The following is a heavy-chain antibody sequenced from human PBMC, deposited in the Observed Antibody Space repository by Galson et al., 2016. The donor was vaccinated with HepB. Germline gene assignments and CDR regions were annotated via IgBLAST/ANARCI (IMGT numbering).Heavy chain of an antibody. CDR2: ISANNMYT. CDR1: GFIFSDYY. D-gene: IGHD3-22*01. V-gene: IGHV3-11*06. Sequence: SLRLSCAASGFIFSDYYMNWIRQAPGKGLEWLPKISANNMYTTYADSVKGRFTISRDNVKNSLYLQMDSLRAEDTAIYYCARAGDFDNSGHQPFDHWGQGTLVTVSS. CDR3: ARAGDFDNSGHQPFDH. J-gene: IGHJ4*02.